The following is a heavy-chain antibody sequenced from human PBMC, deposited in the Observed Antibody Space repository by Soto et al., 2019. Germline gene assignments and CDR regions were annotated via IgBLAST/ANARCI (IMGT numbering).Heavy chain of an antibody. D-gene: IGHD2-15*01. V-gene: IGHV3-49*03. CDR3: TRDLYCSDNTCYSGSEI. CDR1: GFTFGDYA. CDR2: IRSKVHGGTT. Sequence: PGGSLRLSCATSGFTFGDYAMSWFRQAPGKGLEWVGFIRSKVHGGTTEYDTSVKGRFTISRDDSKSIAYLQMNSLKTEDTAVYYCTRDLYCSDNTCYSGSEIWGPGIMVTVSS. J-gene: IGHJ3*02.